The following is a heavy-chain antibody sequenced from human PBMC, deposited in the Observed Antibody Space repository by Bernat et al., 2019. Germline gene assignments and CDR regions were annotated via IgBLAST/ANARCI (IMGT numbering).Heavy chain of an antibody. CDR3: ARDLSGGAFWYCDY. D-gene: IGHD3-16*01. J-gene: IGHJ4*02. CDR2: IWYDGNNK. CDR1: GFSFSNYG. V-gene: IGHV3-33*01. Sequence: QVQLVESGGGVVQPGESLRVSCAASGFSFSNYGIHWVRQAPGKGLEWVAAIWYDGNNKYYADSVKGRFTISRDNSKNTVYLHMNSLRADDTALYYCARDLSGGAFWYCDYWGQGTLVTVSS.